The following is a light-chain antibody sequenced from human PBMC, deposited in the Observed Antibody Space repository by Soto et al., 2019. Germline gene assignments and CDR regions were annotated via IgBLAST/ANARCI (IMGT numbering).Light chain of an antibody. J-gene: IGKJ5*01. CDR3: MQSTQLPPT. V-gene: IGKV2D-29*02. Sequence: DVVMTQPPLSLSVAPGQPASISCKSSQSLLHITGETFLVLYLRKPGQSPQLLIYEVSTRVSGVPDRFSGSGSGTDFTLEISRVETDDVGIYYCMQSTQLPPTFGQGTRLETK. CDR1: QSLLHITGETF. CDR2: EVS.